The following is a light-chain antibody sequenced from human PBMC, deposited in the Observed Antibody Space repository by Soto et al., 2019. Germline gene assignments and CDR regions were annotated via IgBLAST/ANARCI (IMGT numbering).Light chain of an antibody. CDR1: QSIRTW. CDR2: RAS. Sequence: DIQMTQSPSTLSASIGDSVTITCRASQSIRTWLAWHQQKPGKAPNLLIYRASSLGSGVSSRFSGSGSGTEFTLTISSLQPGDFASYYCQQYDSFPTTFGRGTRLEIK. J-gene: IGKJ5*01. V-gene: IGKV1-5*03. CDR3: QQYDSFPTT.